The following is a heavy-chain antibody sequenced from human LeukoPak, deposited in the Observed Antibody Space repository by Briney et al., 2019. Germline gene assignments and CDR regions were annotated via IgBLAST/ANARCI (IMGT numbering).Heavy chain of an antibody. D-gene: IGHD3-22*01. CDR3: ARDGTYYYDSSGSDAFDI. V-gene: IGHV4-4*07. CDR2: IYTSGST. Sequence: SETLSLTCTVSGGSISSYYWSWIRQPAGRGLEWIGRIYTSGSTNYNPSLKSRVTMSVDTSKNQFSLKLSSVTAADTAVYYCARDGTYYYDSSGSDAFDIWGQGTMVTVSS. J-gene: IGHJ3*02. CDR1: GGSISSYY.